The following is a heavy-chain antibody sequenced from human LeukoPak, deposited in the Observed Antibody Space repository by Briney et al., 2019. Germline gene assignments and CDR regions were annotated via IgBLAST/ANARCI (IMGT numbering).Heavy chain of an antibody. CDR2: IRYYGSNK. CDR3: ARTAYDYDSSGHFDY. CDR1: GFTFSSYG. D-gene: IGHD3-22*01. V-gene: IGHV3-30*02. Sequence: GGSLRLSCVASGFTFSSYGMHWVRQAPGRGLEWVAFIRYYGSNKYYADSVKGRFTISRDNSKNTLYLQMNSLRAEDTAVYYCARTAYDYDSSGHFDYWGQGTLVTVSS. J-gene: IGHJ4*02.